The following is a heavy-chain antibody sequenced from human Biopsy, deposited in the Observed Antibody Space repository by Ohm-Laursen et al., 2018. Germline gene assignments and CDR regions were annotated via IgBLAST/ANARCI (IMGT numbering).Heavy chain of an antibody. CDR3: ARHSFGSGRDF. CDR1: DGSISNIINY. J-gene: IGHJ4*02. V-gene: IGHV4-39*01. CDR2: IYHTGIS. D-gene: IGHD3-10*01. Sequence: GTPSLTCTVTDGSISNIINYWGWIRQPLGKGLEWLGSIYHTGISDYNPSLKSRVTISVDTSNNQFSLKLSSLTAADTAVYYCARHSFGSGRDFWGQGTLVTVSS.